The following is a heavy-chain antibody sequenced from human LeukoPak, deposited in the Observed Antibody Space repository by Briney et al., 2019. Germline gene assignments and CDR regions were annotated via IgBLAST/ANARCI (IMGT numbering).Heavy chain of an antibody. Sequence: GGSLRLSCAASGFTVSTNYMSWVRQAPGKGLEWVSVMYSGSSTYYADSVKGRFTFSRDNSKNTLSLQMNSLRAEDTAVYYCVRGSSFGEGFDYWGQGTLVTVSS. V-gene: IGHV3-53*01. J-gene: IGHJ4*02. CDR3: VRGSSFGEGFDY. CDR1: GFTVSTNY. D-gene: IGHD2-21*01. CDR2: MYSGSST.